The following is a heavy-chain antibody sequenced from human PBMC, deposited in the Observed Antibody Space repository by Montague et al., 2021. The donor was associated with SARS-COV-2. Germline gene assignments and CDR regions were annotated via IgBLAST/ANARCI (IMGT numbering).Heavy chain of an antibody. CDR1: GLDFFNFD. V-gene: IGHV3-48*03. CDR2: ISSSGATI. D-gene: IGHD2-8*01. CDR3: ATNKYCTLHDCLHGRHYFDH. J-gene: IGHJ4*02. Sequence: SRRLSFAASGLDFFNFDMAWVRQAPGRGLEWISDISSSGATILYADSLKGRFTISRDNIQKSLYLQMNSLRAEDTAVYYCATNKYCTLHDCLHGRHYFDHWGQGTLVTVSS.